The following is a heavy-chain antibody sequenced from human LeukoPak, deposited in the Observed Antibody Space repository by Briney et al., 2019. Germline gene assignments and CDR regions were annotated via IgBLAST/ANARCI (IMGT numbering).Heavy chain of an antibody. CDR1: AGSVSSGGYY. D-gene: IGHD3-10*01. Sequence: KPSETLSLTCTVSAGSVSSGGYYWSWIRQPPGKGLEWIGYINYSGSTNYNPSLKSRVTISIDTSKNQFSLKLSSVTAADTAVYYCARARPVVVRGVIRGHVFDPWGQGTLVTVSS. CDR3: ARARPVVVRGVIRGHVFDP. CDR2: INYSGST. J-gene: IGHJ5*02. V-gene: IGHV4-61*08.